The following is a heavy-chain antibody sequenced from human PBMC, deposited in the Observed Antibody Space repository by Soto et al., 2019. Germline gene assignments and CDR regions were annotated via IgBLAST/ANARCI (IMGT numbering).Heavy chain of an antibody. Sequence: GGSLRLSCAASGFTFRNYDLHWVRQAPGKGLEWVSFLSGSGGGTYYADSVKGRFTISRDNSKNTLYLQMNSLRAEDTAVSYCATLGPARLLASWGQGTLVTVSS. CDR3: ATLGPARLLAS. J-gene: IGHJ4*02. CDR2: LSGSGGGT. CDR1: GFTFRNYD. V-gene: IGHV3-23*01. D-gene: IGHD1-26*01.